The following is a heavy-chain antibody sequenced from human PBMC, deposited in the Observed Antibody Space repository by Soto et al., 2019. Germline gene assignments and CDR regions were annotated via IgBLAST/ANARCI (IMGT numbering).Heavy chain of an antibody. CDR2: MNPNSGNT. CDR3: ARWWKEPVTTVDAKGLGP. CDR1: GYTFTSYD. J-gene: IGHJ5*02. Sequence: TSVKVSCKASGYTFTSYDINWFRQATGQGLEWVGWMNPNSGNTGYAQKFQGRVTLTRSTSISTAYMELSSLTSEDTAVYYCARWWKEPVTTVDAKGLGPWGKGALVTVSS. D-gene: IGHD2-15*01. V-gene: IGHV1-8*01.